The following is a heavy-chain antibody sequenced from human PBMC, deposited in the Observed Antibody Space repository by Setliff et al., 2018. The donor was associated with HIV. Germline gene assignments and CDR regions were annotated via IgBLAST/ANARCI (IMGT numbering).Heavy chain of an antibody. D-gene: IGHD3-10*01. V-gene: IGHV3-21*01. Sequence: GGSLRLSCVASGFAFNTYDMNWVRQAPGKGLEWVSFIFRTSDYMNYRDSVKGRFTISRANAKNSLYLQMNSLRAEDTAVYYCTRDWNGSGRAMDVWGKGTAVTVSS. CDR3: TRDWNGSGRAMDV. CDR2: IFRTSDYM. J-gene: IGHJ6*03. CDR1: GFAFNTYD.